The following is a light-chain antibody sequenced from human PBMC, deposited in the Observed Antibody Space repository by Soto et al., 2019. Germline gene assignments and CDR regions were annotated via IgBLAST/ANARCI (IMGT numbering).Light chain of an antibody. J-gene: IGKJ5*01. CDR2: AAS. Sequence: DIQMTQSPSSLSASVGDRVTITCRASQSISSYLNWYQQKPGKAPKLLIYAASSLQSGVPSRFSGSGSGTDFTLTISSLQPEDFATYYCQQSYSTPFFGQGTRLRL. CDR3: QQSYSTPF. CDR1: QSISSY. V-gene: IGKV1-39*01.